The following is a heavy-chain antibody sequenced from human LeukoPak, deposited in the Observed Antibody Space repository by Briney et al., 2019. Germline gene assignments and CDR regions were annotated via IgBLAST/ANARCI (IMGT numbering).Heavy chain of an antibody. CDR3: ARAVNLGY. CDR1: GFTFGDYA. CDR2: ISSSGSNI. D-gene: IGHD3-16*01. V-gene: IGHV3-48*03. J-gene: IGHJ4*02. Sequence: GGSLRLSCTASGFTFGDYAMSWVRQAPGKGLEWVSYISSSGSNIYYADSVKGRFTISRDNAKNSLSLQMNSLRAEDTAVYYCARAVNLGYWGQGTLVTVSS.